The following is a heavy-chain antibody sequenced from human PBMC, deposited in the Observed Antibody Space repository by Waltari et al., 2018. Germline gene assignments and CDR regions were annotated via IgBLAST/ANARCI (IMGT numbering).Heavy chain of an antibody. V-gene: IGHV3-48*04. D-gene: IGHD1-26*01. CDR3: ATEGGATGY. Sequence: EVQLVESGGGLVQPGGSLRLSCAASGVTFSSYSMNWVRQATGKGLDWVAYMSSRSSTIYYAYSVKRLFTISRDNAKNSLYLQMNSLRAEDTAVYYCATEGGATGYWGQGTLVTVSS. CDR2: MSSRSSTI. J-gene: IGHJ4*02. CDR1: GVTFSSYS.